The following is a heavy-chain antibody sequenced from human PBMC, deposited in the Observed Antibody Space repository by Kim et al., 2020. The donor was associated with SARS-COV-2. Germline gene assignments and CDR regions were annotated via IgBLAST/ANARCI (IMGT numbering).Heavy chain of an antibody. V-gene: IGHV4-34*01. CDR2: INDTGSA. CDR1: GGPFNNYS. Sequence: SETLSLTCAVYGGPFNNYSWSWIRQPPGKGLEWIGEINDTGSARYSPSLKSRVVISVDTSKNQFSLKLNAVTAADTAVYFCARGRRKGIKVAGRDHYYYYGMDVWGQGTTATVS. CDR3: ARGRRKGIKVAGRDHYYYYGMDV. D-gene: IGHD6-19*01. J-gene: IGHJ6*02.